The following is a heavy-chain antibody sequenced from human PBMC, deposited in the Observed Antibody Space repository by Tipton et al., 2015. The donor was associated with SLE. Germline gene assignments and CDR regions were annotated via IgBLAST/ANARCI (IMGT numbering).Heavy chain of an antibody. Sequence: SLRLSCAASGFTFSIFAMSWVRQAPGKGLEWVSVIYSGGTTTYYADSVKGRVAISRDDSKSTLYLQMNSLRAEDTAVYYCARAPNWFDPLAQGTLVTVSS. V-gene: IGHV3-23*03. CDR1: GFTFSIFA. CDR2: IYSGGTTT. J-gene: IGHJ5*02. CDR3: ARAPNWFDP.